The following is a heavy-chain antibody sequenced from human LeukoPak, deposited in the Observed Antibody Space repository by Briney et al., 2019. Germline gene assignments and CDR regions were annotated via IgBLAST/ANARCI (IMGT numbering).Heavy chain of an antibody. Sequence: SETLSLTCTVSGYSISSGYYWGWIRQPPGKGLEWIGSIYHSGSTYYNPSLKSRVTISVDTSKNQFSLKLSSVTAADTAVYYCARDWGPGVAAAGCYWGQGTLVTVSS. V-gene: IGHV4-38-2*02. CDR3: ARDWGPGVAAAGCY. CDR1: GYSISSGYY. CDR2: IYHSGST. J-gene: IGHJ4*02. D-gene: IGHD6-13*01.